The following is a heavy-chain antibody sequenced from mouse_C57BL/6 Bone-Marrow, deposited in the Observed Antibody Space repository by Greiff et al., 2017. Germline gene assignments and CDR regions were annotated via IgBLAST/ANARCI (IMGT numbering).Heavy chain of an antibody. CDR3: AVGEGYDGVAY. CDR2: IYPRSGNT. D-gene: IGHD2-2*01. V-gene: IGHV1-81*01. CDR1: GYTFTSYG. J-gene: IGHJ3*01. Sequence: QVQLQQSGAELARPGASVKLSCKASGYTFTSYGISWVKQRTGQGLEWIGEIYPRSGNTYYNEKFKGKATLTADKSSSTAYMELRSLTSEDSAVYFGAVGEGYDGVAYWGQGTLVTVSA.